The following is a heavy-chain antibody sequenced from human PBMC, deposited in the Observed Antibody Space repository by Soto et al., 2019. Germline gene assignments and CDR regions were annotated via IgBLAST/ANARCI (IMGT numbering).Heavy chain of an antibody. CDR3: ARGRLISLYYFDY. Sequence: EVQLVESGGGLIQPGGSLRLSCAASGFTLSNYDRHWVRQVTGKGLEWVSTIGTAGDTYYPGSVKGRFTISRENAKNSLYLQMNSLRAEDTAVYYCARGRLISLYYFDYWGQGTLVTVPS. D-gene: IGHD2-15*01. V-gene: IGHV3-13*01. CDR1: GFTLSNYD. CDR2: IGTAGDT. J-gene: IGHJ4*02.